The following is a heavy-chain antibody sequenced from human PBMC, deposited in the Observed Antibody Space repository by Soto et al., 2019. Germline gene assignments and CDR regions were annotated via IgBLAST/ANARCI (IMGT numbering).Heavy chain of an antibody. J-gene: IGHJ6*02. CDR2: IIPIFGTA. V-gene: IGHV1-69*13. CDR1: GGTFSRYA. CDR3: ARAGEGGGYYYYGMDV. D-gene: IGHD3-16*01. Sequence: ASVKVSCKASGGTFSRYAISWVRQAPGQGLEWMGGIIPIFGTANYAQKFQGRVTITADESTSTAYMELSSLRSEDTAVYYCARAGEGGGYYYYGMDVWGQGTTVTVSS.